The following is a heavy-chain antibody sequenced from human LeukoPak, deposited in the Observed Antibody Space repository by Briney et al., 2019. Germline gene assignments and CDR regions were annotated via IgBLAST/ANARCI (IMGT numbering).Heavy chain of an antibody. CDR2: IYTSGST. V-gene: IGHV4-61*02. D-gene: IGHD1-26*01. CDR1: GGSISSDSYY. Sequence: SETLSLTCTVSGGSISSDSYYWSWIRQPAGKGLEWIGRIYTSGSTNYNPSLKSRVTISLDTSKNQFSLKLSSVTAADTAVYYCARHGRPNWFDPWGQGTLVTVSS. CDR3: ARHGRPNWFDP. J-gene: IGHJ5*02.